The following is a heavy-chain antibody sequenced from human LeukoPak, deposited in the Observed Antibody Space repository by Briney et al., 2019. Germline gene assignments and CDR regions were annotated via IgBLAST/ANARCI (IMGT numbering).Heavy chain of an antibody. Sequence: ASVKVSCKASGYTFTSYGISWVRQAPGQGLEWMGWISAYNGNTNYAQKFQGRVTMTRDTSISTAYMELSRLRSDDTAVYFCARRCDTSSYYTYYFDYWGQGTLVTVSS. J-gene: IGHJ4*02. CDR3: ARRCDTSSYYTYYFDY. CDR2: ISAYNGNT. V-gene: IGHV1-18*01. CDR1: GYTFTSYG. D-gene: IGHD3-22*01.